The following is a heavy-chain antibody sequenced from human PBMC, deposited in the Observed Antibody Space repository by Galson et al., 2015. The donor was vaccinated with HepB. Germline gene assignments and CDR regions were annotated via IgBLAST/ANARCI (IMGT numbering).Heavy chain of an antibody. CDR2: IYSVGNT. J-gene: IGHJ4*02. CDR3: ARRAGTTLYFDY. D-gene: IGHD1-7*01. V-gene: IGHV3-53*04. CDR1: GFTVSSNY. Sequence: SLRLSCAASGFTVSSNYMSWVRQAPGKGLEWVSVIYSVGNTYYADSVKGRFTTSRHNSKNTLYLQMNSLRAEDTAVYYCARRAGTTLYFDYWGQGTLVTVSS.